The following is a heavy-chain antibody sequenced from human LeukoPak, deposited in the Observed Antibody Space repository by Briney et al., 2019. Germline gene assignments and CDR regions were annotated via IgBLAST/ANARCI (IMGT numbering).Heavy chain of an antibody. CDR3: VKDLGGNYDY. V-gene: IGHV3-74*01. CDR1: GFPSTGAW. J-gene: IGHJ4*02. CDR2: IDYDGSIT. D-gene: IGHD1-7*01. Sequence: PGGSLRLSCAPPGFPSTGAWIHWGPQVPGGGGWGGSRIDYDGSITNYADSVKGRFTISRDNARNTLYLQMNSLRVDDTAVYYCVKDLGGNYDYWGQGTLVTVSS.